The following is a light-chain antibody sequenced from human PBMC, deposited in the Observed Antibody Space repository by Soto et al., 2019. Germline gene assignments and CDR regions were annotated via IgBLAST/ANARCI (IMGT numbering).Light chain of an antibody. Sequence: QAVLTQPASVSGSPGQSITISCTGTSSDVGGYNYVSWYQQHPGKAPKLMIYDVSNRPSGVSNRFSGSKSGNTASLTISGPQAEDEADYYCSSYTSSSTPVVFGGGTKLTVL. CDR3: SSYTSSSTPVV. CDR2: DVS. J-gene: IGLJ2*01. CDR1: SSDVGGYNY. V-gene: IGLV2-14*01.